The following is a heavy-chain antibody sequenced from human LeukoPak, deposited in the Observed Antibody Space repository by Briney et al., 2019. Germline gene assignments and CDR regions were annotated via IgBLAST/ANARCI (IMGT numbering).Heavy chain of an antibody. V-gene: IGHV1-69*01. CDR1: GGTFSSYA. CDR2: IIPIFGTA. Sequence: SVKVSCKASGGTFSSYAIGWVRQAPGQGLEWMGGIIPIFGTANYAQKFQGRVTITADEATSTAYMELSSLRSEDTAVYYCAIVNDCSGGSCYPDFDYWGQGTLVSVSS. J-gene: IGHJ4*02. D-gene: IGHD2-15*01. CDR3: AIVNDCSGGSCYPDFDY.